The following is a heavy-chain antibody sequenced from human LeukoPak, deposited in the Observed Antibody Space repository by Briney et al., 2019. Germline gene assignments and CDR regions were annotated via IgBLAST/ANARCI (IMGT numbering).Heavy chain of an antibody. CDR2: IGTAGDT. V-gene: IGHV3-13*01. D-gene: IGHD6-19*01. CDR1: GFTFSSYD. Sequence: PGGSLRLSCAASGFTFSSYDMHWVRQATGKGLEWVSAIGTAGDTYYPDSVKGRFTISRDNSKNTLYLQMSSLRAGDTAVYYCAKGDPIGWFPFDSWGQGTLVTVSS. CDR3: AKGDPIGWFPFDS. J-gene: IGHJ4*02.